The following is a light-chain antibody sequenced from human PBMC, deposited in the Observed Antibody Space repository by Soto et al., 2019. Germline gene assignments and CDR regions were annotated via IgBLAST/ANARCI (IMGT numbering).Light chain of an antibody. Sequence: AIRMTQSPSSLSASTGDRVTITCRASQGISSYLAWYQQKPGKAPKLLIYAASTLQSGVPSRFRGSRSGTDFTITISCLQSEDFATYYCIQYYSYRRTFGHGTKVAIK. V-gene: IGKV1-8*01. J-gene: IGKJ1*01. CDR1: QGISSY. CDR3: IQYYSYRRT. CDR2: AAS.